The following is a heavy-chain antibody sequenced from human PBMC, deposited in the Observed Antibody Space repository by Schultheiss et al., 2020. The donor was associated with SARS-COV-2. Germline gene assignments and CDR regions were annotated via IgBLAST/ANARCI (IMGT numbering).Heavy chain of an antibody. J-gene: IGHJ3*02. CDR3: AREWEGAFDI. CDR2: ISGSGGST. V-gene: IGHV3-64D*06. D-gene: IGHD1-26*01. Sequence: GGSLRLSCAASGFTFSSYGMHWVRQAPGKGLEWVSAISGSGGSTYYADSVKGRFTISRDNSKNTLYLQMSSLRAEDTAVYYCAREWEGAFDIWGQGTMVTVSS. CDR1: GFTFSSYG.